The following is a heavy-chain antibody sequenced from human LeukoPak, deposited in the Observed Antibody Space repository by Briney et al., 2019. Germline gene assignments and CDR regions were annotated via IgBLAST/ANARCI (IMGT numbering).Heavy chain of an antibody. Sequence: GASVKVSCKASRYTFSSYDINWVREAAGQGLEWTGWMNPNTGRTGFAQKFQGRLTMARDTSISTAYMELSSLRSEDTAVYYCARLSQTPDYYSSGGYYYLGYWGQGTPVTVSS. V-gene: IGHV1-8*01. D-gene: IGHD3-22*01. CDR3: ARLSQTPDYYSSGGYYYLGY. J-gene: IGHJ4*02. CDR1: RYTFSSYD. CDR2: MNPNTGRT.